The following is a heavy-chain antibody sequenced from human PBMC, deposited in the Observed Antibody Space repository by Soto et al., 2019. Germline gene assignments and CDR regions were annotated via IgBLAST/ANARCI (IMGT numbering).Heavy chain of an antibody. CDR1: GYTFTGYY. CDR3: AREEAYCSSTSCYTEHACDI. V-gene: IGHV1-2*02. CDR2: INPNSGGT. D-gene: IGHD2-2*02. J-gene: IGHJ3*02. Sequence: ASVKASCKASGYTFTGYYMHWVRQAPGQGLEWLGWINPNSGGTNYAQKLQGMVTMTRDTSISTAYRELSRLRSDDTAVYYCAREEAYCSSTSCYTEHACDIWGQGTMVTVSS.